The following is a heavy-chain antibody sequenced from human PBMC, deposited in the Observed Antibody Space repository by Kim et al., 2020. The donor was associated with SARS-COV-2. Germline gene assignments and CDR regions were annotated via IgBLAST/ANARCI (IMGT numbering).Heavy chain of an antibody. J-gene: IGHJ4*02. D-gene: IGHD3-22*01. CDR2: ISSSSSYI. CDR1: GFTFSSYS. V-gene: IGHV3-21*01. Sequence: GGSLRLSCAASGFTFSSYSMNWVRQAPGKGLEWVSSISSSSSYIYYADSVKGRFTISRDNAKNSLYLQMNSLRAEDTAVYYCARVSWYYYDSSGPKGFDYWGQGTLVTVSS. CDR3: ARVSWYYYDSSGPKGFDY.